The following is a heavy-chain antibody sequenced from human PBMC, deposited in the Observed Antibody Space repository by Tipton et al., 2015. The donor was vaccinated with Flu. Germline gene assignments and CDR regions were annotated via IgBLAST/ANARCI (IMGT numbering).Heavy chain of an antibody. V-gene: IGHV4-39*07. D-gene: IGHD4-11*01. CDR1: GDAIRSSNYY. CDR2: TFHSGNT. CDR3: ARRDYSNYVSEPKKRFDP. J-gene: IGHJ5*02. Sequence: GLVKPSETLSLTCGVSGDAIRSSNYYWGWIRQPPGKGLEWIGNTFHSGNTYLNPSLKSRVTISIDTSKNQFSLKLSSVTAADTAMYYCARRDYSNYVSEPKKRFDPVGQGVLASVSS.